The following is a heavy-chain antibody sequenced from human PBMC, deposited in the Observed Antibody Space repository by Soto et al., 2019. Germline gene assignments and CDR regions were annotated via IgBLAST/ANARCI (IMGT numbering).Heavy chain of an antibody. CDR1: GGSISSAAYY. D-gene: IGHD5-18*01. V-gene: IGHV4-31*03. CDR3: AREYTYGSNFFDC. CDR2: ISHSGST. Sequence: QVQLQESGPGLVKPSQNLSLSCTVSGGSISSAAYYWSWIRQHPAKGLEWIGYISHSGSTYYTPSLKSRVIISADTSKNQFSLNLTSVTAADTAVYYCAREYTYGSNFFDCWGQGALVTVSS. J-gene: IGHJ4*02.